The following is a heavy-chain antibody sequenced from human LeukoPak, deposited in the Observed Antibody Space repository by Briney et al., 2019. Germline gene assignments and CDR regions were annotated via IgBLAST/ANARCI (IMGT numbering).Heavy chain of an antibody. CDR2: IKQDGSEK. V-gene: IGHV3-7*01. D-gene: IGHD2-2*01. CDR3: ARVGIGYCSSTSCHNWFDP. Sequence: PGGSLRLSCAASGFTVSSNYMSWVRQAPGKGPEWVANIKQDGSEKYYVDSVKGRFTISRDNAKNSLYLQMNSLRAEDTAVYYCARVGIGYCSSTSCHNWFDPWGQGTLVTVSS. CDR1: GFTVSSNY. J-gene: IGHJ5*02.